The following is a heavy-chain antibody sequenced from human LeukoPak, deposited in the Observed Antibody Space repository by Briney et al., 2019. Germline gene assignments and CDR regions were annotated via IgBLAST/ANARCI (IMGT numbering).Heavy chain of an antibody. CDR2: ISYDGSNK. V-gene: IGHV3-30*18. CDR3: AKDGWDYIAAAGDIDYYYYYMDV. Sequence: GGSLRLSCAASGFTFSSYGMHWVRQAPGKGLEWVAVISYDGSNKYYADSVKGRFTTSRDNSKNTLYLQMNSLRAEDTAVYYCAKDGWDYIAAAGDIDYYYYYMDVWGKGTTVTVSS. D-gene: IGHD6-13*01. CDR1: GFTFSSYG. J-gene: IGHJ6*03.